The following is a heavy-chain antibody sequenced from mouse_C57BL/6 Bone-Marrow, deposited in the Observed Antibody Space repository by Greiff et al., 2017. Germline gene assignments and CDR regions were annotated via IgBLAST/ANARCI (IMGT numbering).Heavy chain of an antibody. J-gene: IGHJ3*01. CDR3: ARLYDGYYSFAY. CDR1: EYEFPSHD. V-gene: IGHV5-2*03. Sequence: EVKLEESGGGLVQPGESLKLSCESNEYEFPSHDMSWVRKTPEKRLELVAAINSDGGSTYYPDTMERRFIISRDNTKKTLYLQMSSLRSEDTALYYCARLYDGYYSFAYWGQGTLVTVSA. D-gene: IGHD2-3*01. CDR2: INSDGGST.